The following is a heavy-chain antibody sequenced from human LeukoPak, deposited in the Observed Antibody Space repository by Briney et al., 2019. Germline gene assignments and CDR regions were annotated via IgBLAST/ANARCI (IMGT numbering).Heavy chain of an antibody. CDR1: GFTFSSYS. CDR2: ISSSSSYI. D-gene: IGHD3-3*01. J-gene: IGHJ4*02. CDR3: AKDVTIFGVVIFFGFDY. V-gene: IGHV3-21*01. Sequence: GGSLRLSCAASGFTFSSYSMNWVRQAPGKGLEWVSSISSSSSYIYYADSVKGRFTISRDNAKNSLYLQMNSLRAEDTAVYYCAKDVTIFGVVIFFGFDYWGQGTLVTVSS.